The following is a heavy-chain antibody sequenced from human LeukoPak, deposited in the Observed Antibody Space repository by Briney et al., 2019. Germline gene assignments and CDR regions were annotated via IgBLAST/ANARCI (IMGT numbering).Heavy chain of an antibody. Sequence: GGSRRLSCSASGFTFTSYSMSWVRQAPGKGLEWVANIKQDGSEKYYVDSVKGRFTISRDNAKNSLYLQMNSLRAEDTAIYYCAREDDWNYEDYWGQGTLVTVSS. CDR3: AREDDWNYEDY. CDR1: GFTFTSYS. D-gene: IGHD1-7*01. J-gene: IGHJ4*02. CDR2: IKQDGSEK. V-gene: IGHV3-7*01.